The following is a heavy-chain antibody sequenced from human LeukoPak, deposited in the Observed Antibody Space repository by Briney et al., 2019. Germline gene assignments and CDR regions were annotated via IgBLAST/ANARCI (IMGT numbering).Heavy chain of an antibody. J-gene: IGHJ4*02. CDR1: GGSVTTDY. D-gene: IGHD5-12*01. CDR3: ARGPLDSGYTYFDY. CDR2: FSYSGST. Sequence: SETLSLTCTVSGGSVTTDYWSWIRQPPGKGLEWIGYFSYSGSTNYNPSLKSRVTISVDTSKNQFSLKLSSVTAADTAVYYCARGPLDSGYTYFDYWGQGTLVSVAS. V-gene: IGHV4-59*02.